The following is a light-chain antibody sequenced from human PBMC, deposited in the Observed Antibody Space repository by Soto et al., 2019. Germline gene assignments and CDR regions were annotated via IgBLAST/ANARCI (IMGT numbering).Light chain of an antibody. V-gene: IGLV2-14*01. Sequence: QSVLAQPASVSGSPGQSITISCTGTSSDVGAYNHVSWYQQHPGKAPQLIIYEVSKRPSGLSNRFSASKSGNTASLTIPGLQAEDEADYYCFSYTKSSNPIFGNAPKVTV. CDR1: SSDVGAYNH. CDR3: FSYTKSSNPI. J-gene: IGLJ1*01. CDR2: EVS.